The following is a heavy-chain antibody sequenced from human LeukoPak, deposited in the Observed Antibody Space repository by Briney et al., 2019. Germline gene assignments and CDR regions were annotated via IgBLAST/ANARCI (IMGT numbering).Heavy chain of an antibody. CDR1: GGSFSGYY. CDR3: ARVEDYYDSSGMAFDI. J-gene: IGHJ3*02. CDR2: INHSGGT. D-gene: IGHD3-22*01. V-gene: IGHV4-34*01. Sequence: SETLSLTCAVYGGSFSGYYWSWIRQPPGKGLEWIGEINHSGGTNYNPSLKSRVTISVDTSKNQFSLKLSSVTAADTAVYYCARVEDYYDSSGMAFDIWGQGTMVTVSS.